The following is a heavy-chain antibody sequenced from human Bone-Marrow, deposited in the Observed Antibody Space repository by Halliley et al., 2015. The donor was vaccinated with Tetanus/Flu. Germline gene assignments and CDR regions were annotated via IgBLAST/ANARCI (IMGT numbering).Heavy chain of an antibody. Sequence: ANLREDGRAIQYVDSVKGRFTISRDNARNSLYLQMNSLRVEDSAVYYCVRPRGCSGPKCYYFDAWGQGTPVTVSP. CDR2: LREDGRAI. J-gene: IGHJ4*02. D-gene: IGHD2-15*01. V-gene: IGHV3-7*03. CDR3: VRPRGCSGPKCYYFDA.